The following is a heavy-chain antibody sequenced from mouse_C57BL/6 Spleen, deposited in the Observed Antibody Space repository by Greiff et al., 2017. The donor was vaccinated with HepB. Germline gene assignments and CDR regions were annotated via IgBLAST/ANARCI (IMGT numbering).Heavy chain of an antibody. J-gene: IGHJ3*01. CDR3: ASDGGRRGVFAY. V-gene: IGHV2-6*01. CDR1: GFSLTSYG. D-gene: IGHD2-12*01. CDR2: IWGVGST. Sequence: VKLQESGPGLVAPSQSLSITCTVSGFSLTSYGVDWVRQSPGKGLEWLGVIWGVGSTNYNSALKSRLSISKDNSKSQVFLKMNSLQTDDAAMYCCASDGGRRGVFAYWGQGTLVTVSA.